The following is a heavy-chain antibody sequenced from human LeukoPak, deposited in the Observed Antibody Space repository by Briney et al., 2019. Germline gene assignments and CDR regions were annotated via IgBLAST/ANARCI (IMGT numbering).Heavy chain of an antibody. CDR1: GGSISSYY. V-gene: IGHV4-59*01. CDR3: ARGRWRVRGVRAQRGYYYYMDV. Sequence: SETLSLTCTVSGGSISSYYWSWIRQPPGKGLEWIGYIYYSGSTNYNPSLKSRVTISVDTSKNQFSLKLSSVTAADTAVYYCARGRWRVRGVRAQRGYYYYMDVWGKGTTVTISS. D-gene: IGHD3-10*01. CDR2: IYYSGST. J-gene: IGHJ6*03.